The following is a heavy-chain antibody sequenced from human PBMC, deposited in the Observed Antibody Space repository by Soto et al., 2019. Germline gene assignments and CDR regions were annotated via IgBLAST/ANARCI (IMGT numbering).Heavy chain of an antibody. V-gene: IGHV3-23*01. Sequence: GGSLRLSCAASGFTFSSYAMSWVRQAPGKGLEWVSAISGSGGSTYYADSVKGRFTISRDNSKNTLYLQMNSLRAEDTAVYYCAKDQADFWSGYYPRWWFDPWGQGTLVTVSS. CDR2: ISGSGGST. CDR1: GFTFSSYA. CDR3: AKDQADFWSGYYPRWWFDP. D-gene: IGHD3-3*01. J-gene: IGHJ5*02.